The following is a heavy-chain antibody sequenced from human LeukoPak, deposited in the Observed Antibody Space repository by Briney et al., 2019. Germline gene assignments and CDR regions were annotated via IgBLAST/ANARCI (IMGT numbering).Heavy chain of an antibody. CDR2: IYPGDSDT. D-gene: IGHD1-1*01. V-gene: IGHV5-51*01. Sequence: GESLKISCKGFGYSFTSYWIGWVRQMPGKGLECMGIIYPGDSDTRYSPSFQGQVTISADKSISTAYLQWSCLKASDTAMYYCARHETGPYFDYWGQGTLVTVSS. CDR3: ARHETGPYFDY. CDR1: GYSFTSYW. J-gene: IGHJ4*02.